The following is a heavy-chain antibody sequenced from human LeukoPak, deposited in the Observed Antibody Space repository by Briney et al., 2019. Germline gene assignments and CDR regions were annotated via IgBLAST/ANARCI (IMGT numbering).Heavy chain of an antibody. V-gene: IGHV4-59*01. CDR1: GGSISSYY. Sequence: PSETLSLTCTVSGGSISSYYWSWTRQPPGKGLEWIGYIYYSGSTNYNPSLKSRVTISVDTSKNQFSLKLSSVTAADTAVYYCARVVYYDSSGYYLYDYWGQGTLVTVSS. CDR3: ARVVYYDSSGYYLYDY. D-gene: IGHD3-22*01. CDR2: IYYSGST. J-gene: IGHJ4*02.